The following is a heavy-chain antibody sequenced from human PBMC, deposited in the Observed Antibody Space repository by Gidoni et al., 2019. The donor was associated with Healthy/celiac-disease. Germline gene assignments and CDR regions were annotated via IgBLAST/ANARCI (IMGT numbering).Heavy chain of an antibody. Sequence: QVQLVESGGGLVKPGGSLRLSCAASGFTFSDYYMSWLRQAPGKGLEWVSYISSSGSTIYYADSVKGRFTISRDNAKNSLYLQMNSLRAEDTAVYYCAREDPLKSSITGTGGFDYWGQGTLVTVSS. CDR1: GFTFSDYY. CDR2: ISSSGSTI. D-gene: IGHD1-7*01. V-gene: IGHV3-11*01. J-gene: IGHJ4*02. CDR3: AREDPLKSSITGTGGFDY.